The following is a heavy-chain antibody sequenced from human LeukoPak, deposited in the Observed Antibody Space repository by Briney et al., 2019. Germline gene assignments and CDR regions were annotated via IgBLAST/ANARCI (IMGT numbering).Heavy chain of an antibody. V-gene: IGHV4-59*01. J-gene: IGHJ3*02. CDR1: GGSISSYY. CDR2: IYYSGST. CDR3: ARDLYDYGDYFDAFDI. Sequence: SETLSLTCTVSGGSISSYYWSWIRQPPGKGLEWIGDIYYSGSTNYNPSLKSRVTISVETSKNQFSLKLSSVTAADTAVYYCARDLYDYGDYFDAFDIWGQGTMVTVSS. D-gene: IGHD4-17*01.